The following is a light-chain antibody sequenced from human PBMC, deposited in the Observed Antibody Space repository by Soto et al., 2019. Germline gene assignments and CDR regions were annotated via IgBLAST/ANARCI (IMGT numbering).Light chain of an antibody. CDR1: QSVSSSY. Sequence: EIVLTQSPGTLSLSPGERATLSCRASQSVSSSYLAWYRQKPGQAPSLLIYGASSWATGIPDRVSGSGSGTDFTLTISRLEPEDFAVYYCQQYGSSPCTFGQGTKLEIK. V-gene: IGKV3-20*01. CDR2: GAS. CDR3: QQYGSSPCT. J-gene: IGKJ2*02.